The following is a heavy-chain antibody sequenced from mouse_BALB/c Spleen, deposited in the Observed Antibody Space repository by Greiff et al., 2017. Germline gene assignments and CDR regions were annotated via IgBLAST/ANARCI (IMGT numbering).Heavy chain of an antibody. CDR2: ISYSGST. V-gene: IGHV3-2*02. Sequence: EVQLQESGPGLVKPSQSLSLTCTVTGYSITSDYAWNWIRQFPGNKLEWKGYISYSGSTSYNPSLKSRISITRDTSKNQFFLQLNFVTTEDTATYYCARGYGSSYGFAYWGQGTLVTVSA. D-gene: IGHD1-1*01. CDR3: ARGYGSSYGFAY. CDR1: GYSITSDYA. J-gene: IGHJ3*01.